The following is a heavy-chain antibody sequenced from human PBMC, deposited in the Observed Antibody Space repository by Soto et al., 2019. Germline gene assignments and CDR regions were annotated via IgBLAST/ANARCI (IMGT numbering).Heavy chain of an antibody. CDR3: ARLEGLATISYYFDS. V-gene: IGHV4-39*01. CDR2: IYYRGNT. J-gene: IGHJ4*02. D-gene: IGHD3-9*01. CDR1: GDSINSDNYY. Sequence: QLQLQESGPGLVKPSETLSLTCSVSGDSINSDNYYWGWIRQPPGKGLEWIGSIYYRGNTYYNPSIKPRVTISLDKSKSPFSLTLNSVTAADSAVYFCARLEGLATISYYFDSWGQGTLVTVSS.